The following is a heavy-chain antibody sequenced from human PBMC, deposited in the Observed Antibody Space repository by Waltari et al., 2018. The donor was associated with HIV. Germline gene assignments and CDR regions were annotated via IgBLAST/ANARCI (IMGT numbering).Heavy chain of an antibody. CDR3: ARDLLPSRDGYNYYYYGMDV. CDR1: GFTFSDYY. D-gene: IGHD5-12*01. J-gene: IGHJ6*02. V-gene: IGHV3-11*01. CDR2: ISSSGTTI. Sequence: QVQLVESGGGLVKPGGSLRLSCAASGFTFSDYYMSWIRQAPGKGLEWVSCISSSGTTIYYADSVKGRFTISRDNAKNSLYLQMDSLRAEDTAVYYCARDLLPSRDGYNYYYYGMDVWGHGTTVTVSS.